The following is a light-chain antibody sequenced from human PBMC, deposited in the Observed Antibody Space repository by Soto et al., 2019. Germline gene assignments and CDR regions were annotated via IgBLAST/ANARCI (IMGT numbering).Light chain of an antibody. V-gene: IGKV3-15*01. CDR2: GAS. CDR1: QSVSSN. CDR3: QQSNNWPYS. J-gene: IGKJ2*01. Sequence: EIVMTQSPATLSVSPGERATLSCRASQSVSSNLAWYQQKPGQAPRLLFYGASTRATGVPARFTGSGSGTDFTLTISSLQSEDFAVYYCQQSNNWPYSFGPGTKLEIK.